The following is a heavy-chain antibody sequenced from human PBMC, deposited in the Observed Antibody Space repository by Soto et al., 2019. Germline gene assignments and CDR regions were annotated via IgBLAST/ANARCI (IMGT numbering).Heavy chain of an antibody. V-gene: IGHV1-18*04. Sequence: QIQLVQSGSEVKKPEASVKVSCKASGYKFITYGITWVRQSPGQGLEWMGGISTYSGNTDYAQSLQDRVTMTTDTSTSTAYMELGSLTSDDTAVYYCARGLGTNGLDVWGQGTAVTVSS. CDR2: ISTYSGNT. D-gene: IGHD3-16*01. CDR3: ARGLGTNGLDV. J-gene: IGHJ6*02. CDR1: GYKFITYG.